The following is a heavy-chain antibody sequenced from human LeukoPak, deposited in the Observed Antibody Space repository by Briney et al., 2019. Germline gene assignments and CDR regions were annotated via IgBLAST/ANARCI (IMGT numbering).Heavy chain of an antibody. CDR1: GFTFSSYA. Sequence: GASLRLSCAASGFTFSSYAMTWVRQAPGKGLEWVSAISSSGGSTYYADSVKGRFTISRDNSKNTLYLQMNSLRAEDTALYYCARYCTSSSRYGQDYYYGMDVWGQGTTVTVSS. CDR3: ARYCTSSSRYGQDYYYGMDV. CDR2: ISSSGGST. J-gene: IGHJ6*02. V-gene: IGHV3-23*01. D-gene: IGHD2-2*01.